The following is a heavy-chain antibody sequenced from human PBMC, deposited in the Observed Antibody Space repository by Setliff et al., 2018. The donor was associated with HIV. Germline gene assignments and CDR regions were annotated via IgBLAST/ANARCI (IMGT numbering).Heavy chain of an antibody. V-gene: IGHV3-13*01. CDR3: AREIQNCGGNHYYCYMDV. Sequence: GASLKISCAASGFIFGTYDMHWVRQVAGKGLEWVSAMGLLGDTYYADSVKGRFTISREDAKNSLYLQMNSLRAGDTAVYYCAREIQNCGGNHYYCYMDVWGKGTTVTVSS. D-gene: IGHD2-15*01. J-gene: IGHJ6*03. CDR2: MGLLGDT. CDR1: GFIFGTYD.